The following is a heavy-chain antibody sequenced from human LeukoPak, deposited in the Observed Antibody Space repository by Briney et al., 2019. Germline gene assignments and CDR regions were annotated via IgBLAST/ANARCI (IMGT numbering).Heavy chain of an antibody. CDR1: GYGFTSYW. CDR2: IYPGDSDT. J-gene: IGHJ4*02. D-gene: IGHD6-13*01. V-gene: IGHV5-51*01. CDR3: ARANRYSSSWYPFDY. Sequence: GESLKISCKGSGYGFTSYWIGWVRQMPGKGLEWMGLIYPGDSDTRYSPSFQGQVTISADKSISTAYLQWSSLKASDTAMYYCARANRYSSSWYPFDYWGQGTLVTVSS.